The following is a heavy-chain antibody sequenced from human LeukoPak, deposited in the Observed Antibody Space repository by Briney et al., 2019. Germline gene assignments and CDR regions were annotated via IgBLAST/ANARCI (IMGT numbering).Heavy chain of an antibody. CDR2: ITGSGDTT. V-gene: IGHV3-23*01. J-gene: IGHJ4*02. CDR3: AKWGDYDILTGYYVSDF. D-gene: IGHD3-9*01. CDR1: GFIFRNYA. Sequence: PGGSLRLSCAASGFIFRNYAMSWVRQAPGKGLEWVSAITGSGDTTYYADSVKGRFTISGDNSKNTLYVEVNTLRAEDTAVYYCAKWGDYDILTGYYVSDFWGQGTLVTVSS.